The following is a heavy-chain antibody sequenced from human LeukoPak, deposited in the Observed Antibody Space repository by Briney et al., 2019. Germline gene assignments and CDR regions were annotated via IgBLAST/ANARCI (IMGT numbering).Heavy chain of an antibody. J-gene: IGHJ5*02. CDR2: IYTSGST. V-gene: IGHV4-4*09. CDR1: GGSISSYY. Sequence: SETLSLTCTVSGGSISSYYWSWIRQPPGKGLEWIGYIYTSGSTNYNPSLKRRVTISVDTSKNQFSLKLSSVTAADRAVYYCARGGGDYSNYNWFNPWGQGTLVTVSS. CDR3: ARGGGDYSNYNWFNP. D-gene: IGHD4-11*01.